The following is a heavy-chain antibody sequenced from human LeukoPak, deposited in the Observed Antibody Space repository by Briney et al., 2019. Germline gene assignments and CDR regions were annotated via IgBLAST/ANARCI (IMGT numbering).Heavy chain of an antibody. J-gene: IGHJ3*02. Sequence: GRSLRLSCAASGFTFSSCGIHWVRQAPGKGLEWVAVISYDGSTTYYADSVKGRFTISRDNSKNTLYLQMNNLRAEDTAVYYCARGEGYCSSTSCYYAFDIWGQGTMVTVSS. D-gene: IGHD2-2*01. CDR3: ARGEGYCSSTSCYYAFDI. CDR2: ISYDGSTT. CDR1: GFTFSSCG. V-gene: IGHV3-30*03.